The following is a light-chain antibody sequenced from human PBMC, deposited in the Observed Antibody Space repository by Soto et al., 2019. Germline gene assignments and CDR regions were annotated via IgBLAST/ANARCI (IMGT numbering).Light chain of an antibody. V-gene: IGKV3-15*01. CDR1: QSVSSN. Sequence: EIVLTQSPATLSVSPGERATLSCRASQSVSSNLAWYQHKPGQAPRLLIYGASTRATGIPARFSGSGSGTEFTLTISSLQSEDFAVYNCQQYNIWPPFTFGPGTKVDIK. J-gene: IGKJ3*01. CDR2: GAS. CDR3: QQYNIWPPFT.